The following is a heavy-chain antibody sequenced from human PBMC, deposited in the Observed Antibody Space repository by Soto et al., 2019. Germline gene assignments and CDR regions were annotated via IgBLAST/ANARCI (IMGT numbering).Heavy chain of an antibody. CDR1: GASITYGAYS. Sequence: QLQLHMSGSGLVKPSQTLCLTCTVSGASITYGAYSWSWIRQTPGKGLEWIGYINHLETTFYNPSFESRLTLSIDMTKNQFSLNLKSMSAADRAVYFCARGGGFDSFDYWGQGILVTVSS. V-gene: IGHV4-30-2*01. D-gene: IGHD3-10*01. CDR3: ARGGGFDSFDY. CDR2: INHLETT. J-gene: IGHJ4*02.